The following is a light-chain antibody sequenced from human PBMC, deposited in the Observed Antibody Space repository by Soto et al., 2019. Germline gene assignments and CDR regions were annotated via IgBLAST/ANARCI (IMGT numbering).Light chain of an antibody. CDR1: QSINTW. Sequence: DIQMTQSPSTLSASVGDRVTNACRASQSINTWLAWYQEKPGKAPKLLIYKASTLESGVPSRFSGSGSGTEFTLTISSLQPDDFATYYCQQYNAYSWTFGPGTKVDIK. V-gene: IGKV1-5*03. CDR3: QQYNAYSWT. CDR2: KAS. J-gene: IGKJ1*01.